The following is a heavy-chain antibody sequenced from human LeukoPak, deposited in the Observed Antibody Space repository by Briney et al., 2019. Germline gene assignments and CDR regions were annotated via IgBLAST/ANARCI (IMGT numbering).Heavy chain of an antibody. CDR2: ITVSSSYI. Sequence: GGSLRLSCAASGFNFNDYSMNWVRPAPGKGLEWVSSITVSSSYIYYADSVKGRFSISRDSAQSSVYLQMNGLRAEDTAVYYCARNRRPYRDYDYWGQGTLVTVSP. CDR3: ARNRRPYRDYDY. CDR1: GFNFNDYS. D-gene: IGHD4-17*01. J-gene: IGHJ4*02. V-gene: IGHV3-21*01.